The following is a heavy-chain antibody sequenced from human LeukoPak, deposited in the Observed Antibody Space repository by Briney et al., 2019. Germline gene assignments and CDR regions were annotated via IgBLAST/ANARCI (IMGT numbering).Heavy chain of an antibody. J-gene: IGHJ4*02. D-gene: IGHD5-12*01. CDR1: GGSISTYY. Sequence: ASETLSLTCTLSGGSISTYYWSRIRQPPGKGLEWIGYIYHSGSTNYNPSLKSRVTISVDTSKNRFSLKLSSVTAADTAVYYCARGGGYASPIGYWGQGALVTVSS. V-gene: IGHV4-59*01. CDR3: ARGGGYASPIGY. CDR2: IYHSGST.